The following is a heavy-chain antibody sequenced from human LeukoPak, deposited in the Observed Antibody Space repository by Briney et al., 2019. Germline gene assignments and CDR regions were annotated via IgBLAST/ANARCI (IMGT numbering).Heavy chain of an antibody. D-gene: IGHD5-18*01. J-gene: IGHJ6*02. CDR3: ARGHVTRGYSYGRPYYYYGMDV. CDR2: IYYSGST. Sequence: PSETLSLTCTVSGGSISSSSYYWGWIRQPPGKGLEWIGSIYYSGSTYYNPSLKSRVTISVDTSKNQFSLKLSSVTAADTAVYYCARGHVTRGYSYGRPYYYYGMDVWGQGTTVTVSS. V-gene: IGHV4-39*07. CDR1: GGSISSSSYY.